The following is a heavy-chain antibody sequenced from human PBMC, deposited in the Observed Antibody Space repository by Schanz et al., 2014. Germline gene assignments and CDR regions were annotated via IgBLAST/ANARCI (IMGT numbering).Heavy chain of an antibody. J-gene: IGHJ1*01. CDR1: GYTFTRYG. CDR3: AGATYSSSWYGGSEYFQH. Sequence: QVQLVQSGAEVKKPGASVKVSCKASGYTFTRYGISWVRQAPGQGPEWMGWISDYNADTKYAQKVQGRGTMTTDPSTSTAYMELRGLRSDDTAVYYCAGATYSSSWYGGSEYFQHWGQGTLVTVSS. V-gene: IGHV1-18*04. D-gene: IGHD6-13*01. CDR2: ISDYNADT.